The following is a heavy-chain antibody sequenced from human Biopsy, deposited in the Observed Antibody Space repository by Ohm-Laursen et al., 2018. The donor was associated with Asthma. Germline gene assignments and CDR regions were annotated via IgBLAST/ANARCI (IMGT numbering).Heavy chain of an antibody. V-gene: IGHV4-59*01. CDR2: VYYSGST. Sequence: TLSLTCSVSGGSINNFYWSWIRQPPGKGLESIGHVYYSGSTNYNLSLGSRATVSVDSSKKQLSLKLTSVTVADTAVYYCARYRLDLLTGYYGPYFLDHWGQGTLVTVSS. J-gene: IGHJ4*01. CDR1: GGSINNFY. CDR3: ARYRLDLLTGYYGPYFLDH. D-gene: IGHD3-9*01.